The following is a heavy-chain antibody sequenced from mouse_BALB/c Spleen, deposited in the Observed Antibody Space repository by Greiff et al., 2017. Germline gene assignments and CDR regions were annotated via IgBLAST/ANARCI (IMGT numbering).Heavy chain of an antibody. CDR2: IDPANGNT. CDR3: ARSHNDYDAWFAY. CDR1: GFYIKDTY. J-gene: IGHJ3*01. V-gene: IGHV14-3*02. D-gene: IGHD2-4*01. Sequence: VQLKESGAELVKPGASVKLSCTASGFYIKDTYMHWVKQRPEQGLEWIGRIDPANGNTKYDPKFQGRATITADTTSNTAYLQLSSLTTEDTAVYYCARSHNDYDAWFAYWGQGTLVTVSA.